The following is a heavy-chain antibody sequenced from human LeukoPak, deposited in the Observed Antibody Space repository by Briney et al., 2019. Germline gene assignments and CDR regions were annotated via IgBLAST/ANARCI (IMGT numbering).Heavy chain of an antibody. CDR1: GFTFSSYS. D-gene: IGHD3-10*01. CDR3: ARDSRYYYGSGSYSLTFDY. J-gene: IGHJ4*02. CDR2: ISSSSSTI. V-gene: IGHV3-48*04. Sequence: GGSLRLSCAASGFTFSSYSMNWVRQAPGKGLEWVSYISSSSSTIYYADSVKGRFTISRDNAKNSLYLQMNSLRAEDTAVYYCARDSRYYYGSGSYSLTFDYWGQGTLVTVSS.